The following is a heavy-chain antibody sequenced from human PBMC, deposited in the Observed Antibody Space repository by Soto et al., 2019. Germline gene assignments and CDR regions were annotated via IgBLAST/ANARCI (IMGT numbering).Heavy chain of an antibody. CDR2: IYSGGST. J-gene: IGHJ5*02. V-gene: IGHV3-66*01. CDR3: ARIRGDYGFRWFDP. D-gene: IGHD4-17*01. CDR1: GFTVSSNY. Sequence: GGSLRLSCAASGFTVSSNYMSWVRQAPGKGLEWVSVIYSGGSTYYADSVKGRFTISRDNSKNTLYLQMNSLRAEDTAVYYCARIRGDYGFRWFDPWGQGTLVTVSS.